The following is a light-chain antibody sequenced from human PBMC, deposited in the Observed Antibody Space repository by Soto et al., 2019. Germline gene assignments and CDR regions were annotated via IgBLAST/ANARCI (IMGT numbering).Light chain of an antibody. CDR3: QQYNSYLYT. CDR1: QSISSW. J-gene: IGKJ2*01. Sequence: DIQMTQSPSTLSASVGDRVTITCRASQSISSWLAWYQQKPGKAPKLLIYDASSLESVVPSRFSGSGSGTEFTHTISSLQPDDFATYYCQQYNSYLYTFGQGTKLEIK. CDR2: DAS. V-gene: IGKV1-5*01.